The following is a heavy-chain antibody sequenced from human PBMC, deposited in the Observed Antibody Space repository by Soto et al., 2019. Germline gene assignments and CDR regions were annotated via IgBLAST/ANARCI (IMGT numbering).Heavy chain of an antibody. D-gene: IGHD2-8*02. J-gene: IGHJ4*02. CDR1: GFTFSSYA. CDR3: AGVVYGGNSVSSY. Sequence: TGGSLRLSCAASGFTFSSYAMSWVRQAPGKGLEWVAATSYDGSKEYYTDSVKGRFTVSRDNSKNTLDLQMNSLRAEDTALYYCAGVVYGGNSVSSYWGQGTLVTVSS. CDR2: TSYDGSKE. V-gene: IGHV3-30*04.